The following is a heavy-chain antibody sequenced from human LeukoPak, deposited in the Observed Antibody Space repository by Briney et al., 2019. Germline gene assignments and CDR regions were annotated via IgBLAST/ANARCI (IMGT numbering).Heavy chain of an antibody. CDR1: GGSISSYY. D-gene: IGHD4-17*01. V-gene: IGHV4-59*12. Sequence: SETVSLTCTVSGGSISSYYWSWIRQPPGKGLEWIGYIYYSGSTNYNPSLKSRVTISVDTSKNQFSLKLSSVTAADTAVYYCTRDTGTTGEVKFDPWGQGTLVTVSS. CDR3: TRDTGTTGEVKFDP. J-gene: IGHJ5*02. CDR2: IYYSGST.